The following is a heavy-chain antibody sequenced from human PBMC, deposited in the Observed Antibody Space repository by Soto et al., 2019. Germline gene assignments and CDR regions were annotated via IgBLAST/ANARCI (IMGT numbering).Heavy chain of an antibody. CDR3: AREREGSGWFYYLDY. CDR2: IYYSGST. J-gene: IGHJ4*02. CDR1: GGSISSYY. V-gene: IGHV4-59*01. Sequence: SETLSLTCTVSGGSISSYYWSWIRQPPGKGLEWIGYIYYSGSTNYNPSLKGRVTISVDTSKNQFSLKLSSVTAADTAVYYCAREREGSGWFYYLDYWGQGTLVTVSS. D-gene: IGHD6-19*01.